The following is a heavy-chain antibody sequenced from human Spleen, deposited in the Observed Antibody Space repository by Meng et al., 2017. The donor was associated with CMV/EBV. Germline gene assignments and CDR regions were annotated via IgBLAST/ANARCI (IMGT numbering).Heavy chain of an antibody. D-gene: IGHD4-17*01. CDR3: ARAGAAVTTHFDF. CDR1: VYNFDIYG. V-gene: IGHV1-18*01. CDR2: VSAENGDT. Sequence: KASVYNFDIYGSTWVRQAPGQGLEWVGWVSAENGDTDYGQQFQGRVTVTADTFTDTSYMEMRSLRSDDSAIYYCARAGAAVTTHFDFWGQGTLVTVSS. J-gene: IGHJ4*02.